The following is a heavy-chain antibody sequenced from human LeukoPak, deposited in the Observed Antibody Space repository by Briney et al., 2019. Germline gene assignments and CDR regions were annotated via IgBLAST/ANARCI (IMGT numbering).Heavy chain of an antibody. D-gene: IGHD1-1*01. CDR3: AKEQQLEPFDY. CDR1: GFTFSNYG. V-gene: IGHV3-30*02. Sequence: PGGSLRLSCAASGFTFSNYGVHWVRQAPGKGLEWVAFIQFDGGDKFYADSVKGRFTISRDNSKNTLYLQMNSLRPEDTAVYYCAKEQQLEPFDYWGQGTLVTVSS. J-gene: IGHJ4*02. CDR2: IQFDGGDK.